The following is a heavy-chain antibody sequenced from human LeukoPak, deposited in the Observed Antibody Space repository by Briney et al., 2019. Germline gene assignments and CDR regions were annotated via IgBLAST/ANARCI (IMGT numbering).Heavy chain of an antibody. CDR1: GYTFTSYD. V-gene: IGHV1-8*01. Sequence: ASVKVSCKASGYTFTSYDINWVRQATGQGLEWMGWMNPNSGNTGYAQKFQGRVTMTRNTSISTAYMELSSLRPEDTAVYYCASIGVVVDTDAFDIWGQGTMVTVSS. D-gene: IGHD3-22*01. CDR2: MNPNSGNT. J-gene: IGHJ3*02. CDR3: ASIGVVVDTDAFDI.